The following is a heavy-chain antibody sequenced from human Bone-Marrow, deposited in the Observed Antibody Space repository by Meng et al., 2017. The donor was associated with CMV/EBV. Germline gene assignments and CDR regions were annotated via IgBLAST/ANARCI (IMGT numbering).Heavy chain of an antibody. CDR2: IFSNDEK. Sequence: SGPTLVKPTETLTLTCTVSGFSLSNARMGVSWIRQPPGKALEWLAHIFSNDEKSYSTSLKSRLTISKDTSKSQVVLTMTNMDPVDTATYYCARILSSVGGYDFWSGYYPDYWGQGTLVTVSS. J-gene: IGHJ4*02. D-gene: IGHD3-3*01. V-gene: IGHV2-26*01. CDR1: GFSLSNARMG. CDR3: ARILSSVGGYDFWSGYYPDY.